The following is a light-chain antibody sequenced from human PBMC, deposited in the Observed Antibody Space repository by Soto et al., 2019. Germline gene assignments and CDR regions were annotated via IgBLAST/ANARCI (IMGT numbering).Light chain of an antibody. CDR1: QSVSSN. Sequence: EIAVTQSPSTLSESPRERATLSCRASQSVSSNLAWYQQRPGQAPRLLIYGTSTRATGIPARFSGSGSGTEFTLTISSLQSEDFAVYYCQQYNNWWTFGQGTKVDIK. CDR2: GTS. V-gene: IGKV3D-15*01. J-gene: IGKJ1*01. CDR3: QQYNNWWT.